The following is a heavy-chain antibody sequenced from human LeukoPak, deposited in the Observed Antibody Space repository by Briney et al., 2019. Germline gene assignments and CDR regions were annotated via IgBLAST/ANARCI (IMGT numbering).Heavy chain of an antibody. CDR2: INHSGST. J-gene: IGHJ4*02. V-gene: IGHV4-34*01. Sequence: SETLSLTCAVYGGSFSGYYWSWIRQPPGKGLEWIGEINHSGSTNYNPSLKSRVTISVDTSKNQFSLKLSSVTAADTAVYYCARGGRFLEWLSNWGQGTLVNVSS. D-gene: IGHD3-3*01. CDR3: ARGGRFLEWLSN. CDR1: GGSFSGYY.